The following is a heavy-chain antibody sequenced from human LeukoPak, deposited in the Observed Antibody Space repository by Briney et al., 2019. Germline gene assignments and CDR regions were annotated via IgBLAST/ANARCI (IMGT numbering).Heavy chain of an antibody. CDR2: ISSSSSYI. D-gene: IGHD4-17*01. CDR3: ARDMGLTTVTTVFAFDI. Sequence: GGSLRLSCAASGFAFSSFSMNWVRRVPGEGLEWVSSISSSSSYIHYADSVKGRFTISRDNAKSSLYLQMNSLRAEDTAVYYCARDMGLTTVTTVFAFDIWGQGTMVTVSS. J-gene: IGHJ3*02. CDR1: GFAFSSFS. V-gene: IGHV3-21*01.